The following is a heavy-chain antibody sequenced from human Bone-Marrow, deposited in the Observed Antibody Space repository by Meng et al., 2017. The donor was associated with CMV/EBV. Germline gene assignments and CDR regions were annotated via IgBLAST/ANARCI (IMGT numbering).Heavy chain of an antibody. CDR2: IYYSGST. D-gene: IGHD3-22*01. CDR1: GGSISSSSYY. J-gene: IGHJ4*02. CDR3: ARVYYDSSGTPFDY. Sequence: GSLRLSCTVSGGSISSSSYYWGWIRQPPGKGPEWIGSIYYSGSTYYNPSLKSRVTISVDTSKNQFSLKLSSVTAADTAVYYCARVYYDSSGTPFDYWGQGTLVTVSS. V-gene: IGHV4-39*07.